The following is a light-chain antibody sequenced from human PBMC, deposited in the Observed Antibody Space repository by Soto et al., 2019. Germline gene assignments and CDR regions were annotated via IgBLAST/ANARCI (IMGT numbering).Light chain of an antibody. CDR3: QQYNSYPWT. CDR1: QSLGIW. V-gene: IGKV1-5*01. Sequence: DIQMTQSPSTLSASVGDRVTITCLASQSLGIWSAWHQQKPGKAPKLLIYDASSLESGVPSRFSGSASGTEFILTISSLQPRDFSTYYCQQYNSYPWTFGQGTKVDIK. J-gene: IGKJ1*01. CDR2: DAS.